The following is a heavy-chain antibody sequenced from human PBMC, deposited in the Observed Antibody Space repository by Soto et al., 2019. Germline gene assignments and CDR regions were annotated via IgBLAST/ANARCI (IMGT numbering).Heavy chain of an antibody. D-gene: IGHD6-13*01. V-gene: IGHV4-61*01. CDR2: IYYSGST. CDR1: GGSVSSGSYY. CDR3: SRDLYMAAAGYHYHYGMAV. Sequence: PSETLSLTCTVSGGSVSSGSYYWSWIRQPPGKGLEWIGYIYYSGSTNYNPSLKSRVTISVDTSKNQFSLKLSSVTAADTAVYYCSRDLYMAAAGYHYHYGMAVWGQGTTVTVSS. J-gene: IGHJ6*02.